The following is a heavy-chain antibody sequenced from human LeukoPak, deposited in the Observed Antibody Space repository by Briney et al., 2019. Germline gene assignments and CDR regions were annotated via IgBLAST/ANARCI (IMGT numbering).Heavy chain of an antibody. CDR2: IYYSGST. CDR3: ARTRSYRGYSGYVVAFDY. CDR1: GGSISSYY. Sequence: SETLSLTCTVSGGSISSYYWSWIRQPPGKGLEWIGYIYYSGSTNYNPSLKSRVTISVDTSKNQFSLKLSSVTAADTAVYYCARTRSYRGYSGYVVAFDYWGQGTLVTVSS. D-gene: IGHD5-12*01. J-gene: IGHJ4*02. V-gene: IGHV4-59*01.